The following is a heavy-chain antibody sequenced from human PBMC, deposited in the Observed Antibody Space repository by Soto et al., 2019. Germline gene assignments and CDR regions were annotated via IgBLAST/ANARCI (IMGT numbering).Heavy chain of an antibody. CDR3: ATLLVGDYGHDY. J-gene: IGHJ4*02. V-gene: IGHV1-24*01. CDR1: GYTLTELS. CDR2: FDPEDGET. Sequence: ASVKVSCKVSGYTLTELSMHWVRQAPGKGLEWMGGFDPEDGETIYAQKFQGRVTMTEDTSTDTAYMELSSLRSEDTAVYYCATLLVGDYGHDYWGQRTLVTVSS. D-gene: IGHD3-10*01.